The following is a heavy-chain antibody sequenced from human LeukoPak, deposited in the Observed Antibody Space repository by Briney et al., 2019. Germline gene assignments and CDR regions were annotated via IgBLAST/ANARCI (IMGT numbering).Heavy chain of an antibody. CDR3: TTDYRSSSWYSPPYYYYMDV. V-gene: IGHV3-15*01. D-gene: IGHD6-13*01. J-gene: IGHJ6*03. Sequence: GGSLRLSCAASGFTFSNAWMSWVRQAPGKGLEWVGRIKSKTDGGTTDYAAPVNGRFTISRDDSKNTLYLQMNSLKTEDTAVYYCTTDYRSSSWYSPPYYYYMDVWGKGTTVTVSS. CDR2: IKSKTDGGTT. CDR1: GFTFSNAW.